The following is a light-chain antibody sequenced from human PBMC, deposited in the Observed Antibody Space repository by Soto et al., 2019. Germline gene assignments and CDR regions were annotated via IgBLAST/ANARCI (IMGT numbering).Light chain of an antibody. CDR3: QQSYITPPYT. CDR1: QNINTY. J-gene: IGKJ2*01. V-gene: IGKV1-39*01. Sequence: DIQMTQSPSSLSASVGDRVTITCRASQNINTYLNWYQLKPGTAPKLLIYGASKLQRGVPSRFSGSGSGTAFTLTISGLQREDFATYYCQQSYITPPYTFGQGTKLEIK. CDR2: GAS.